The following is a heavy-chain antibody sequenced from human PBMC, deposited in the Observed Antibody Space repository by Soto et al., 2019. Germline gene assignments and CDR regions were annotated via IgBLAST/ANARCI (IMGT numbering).Heavy chain of an antibody. CDR1: GFIFSNYV. D-gene: IGHD1-26*01. J-gene: IGHJ4*02. CDR2: ISDSGGTS. V-gene: IGHV3-23*04. Sequence: EVQLVDSGGGLVQPGGSLRLSCAASGFIFSNYVMSWVRQAPGKGPEWVSSISDSGGTSYYADSVKGRFTICRDNSKNTLYLQMNSLRAEDTAIYYCAKRPRALLTFDYWGQGTLVTVSS. CDR3: AKRPRALLTFDY.